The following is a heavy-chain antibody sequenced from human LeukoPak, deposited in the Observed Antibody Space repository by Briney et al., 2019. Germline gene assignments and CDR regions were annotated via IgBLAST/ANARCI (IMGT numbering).Heavy chain of an antibody. CDR2: MNPNSGNA. D-gene: IGHD6-19*01. Sequence: ASVKVSCKASGYTFTSYDINWVRQATGQGLEWMGWMNPNSGNAGYAQKFQGRVTMTRNTSISTAYMELSSLRSEDTAVYYCARGPPTSGWLYYFDYWGQGTLVTVSS. CDR3: ARGPPTSGWLYYFDY. CDR1: GYTFTSYD. V-gene: IGHV1-8*01. J-gene: IGHJ4*02.